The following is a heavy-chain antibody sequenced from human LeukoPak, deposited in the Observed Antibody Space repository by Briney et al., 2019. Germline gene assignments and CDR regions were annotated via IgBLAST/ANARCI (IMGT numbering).Heavy chain of an antibody. D-gene: IGHD6-19*01. Sequence: GGSLRLTCAASGFTFSRNAMSWVRQAPGKGLEWVSTIFVSSGRTYYADSVKGRFTISRDNAKNSLYLQKNSLRAEDTAVYYCARDGIAVAGTLYYYYMDVWGKGTTVTISS. V-gene: IGHV3-23*01. J-gene: IGHJ6*03. CDR3: ARDGIAVAGTLYYYYMDV. CDR2: IFVSSGRT. CDR1: GFTFSRNA.